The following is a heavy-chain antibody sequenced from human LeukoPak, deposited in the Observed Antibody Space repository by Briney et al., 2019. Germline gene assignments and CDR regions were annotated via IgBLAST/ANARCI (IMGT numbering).Heavy chain of an antibody. CDR3: ARGDNTIFGVVIIPVWFDP. Sequence: PSETLSLTCAVYGGSFSGYYWSWIRQPPGKGLEWIGEINHSGSTNYNPSLKSRVTISVDTSKNQFSLKLSSVTAADTAVYYCARGDNTIFGVVIIPVWFDPWGQGTLVTVSS. CDR1: GGSFSGYY. J-gene: IGHJ5*02. D-gene: IGHD3-3*01. V-gene: IGHV4-34*01. CDR2: INHSGST.